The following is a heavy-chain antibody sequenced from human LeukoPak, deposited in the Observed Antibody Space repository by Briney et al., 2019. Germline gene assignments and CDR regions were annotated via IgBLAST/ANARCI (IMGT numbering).Heavy chain of an antibody. Sequence: PGGSLRLSCAASEFTFSDYYMSWIRQAPGKGLEWVSYISYSGDTIYYADSVKGRFTVSRDNAKNSLYLQMNSLRAEDTAVYYCAKDVRMRGPVYDAFDTWGQGTMVTVSS. D-gene: IGHD2-8*01. CDR2: ISYSGDTI. V-gene: IGHV3-11*01. CDR3: AKDVRMRGPVYDAFDT. J-gene: IGHJ3*02. CDR1: EFTFSDYY.